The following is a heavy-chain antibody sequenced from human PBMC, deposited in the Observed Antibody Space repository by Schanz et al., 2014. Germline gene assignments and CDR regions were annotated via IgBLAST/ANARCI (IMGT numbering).Heavy chain of an antibody. D-gene: IGHD1-26*01. CDR3: ARVPEPGWFDP. V-gene: IGHV4-31*02. J-gene: IGHJ5*02. CDR1: GLTFTSAW. Sequence: VQLLESGGRLVQPGGSLRLSCATSGLTFTSAWMSWVRQHPGKGLEWIGFIYYRGNTYYNPSLKSRVSISLDPSKTQFFLNLNSLTAADTAVYYCARVPEPGWFDPWGQGTLVTVSS. CDR2: IYYRGNT.